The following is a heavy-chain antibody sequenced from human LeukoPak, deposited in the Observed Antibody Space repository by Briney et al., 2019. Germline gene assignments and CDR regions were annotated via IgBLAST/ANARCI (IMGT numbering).Heavy chain of an antibody. D-gene: IGHD1-14*01. J-gene: IGHJ4*02. CDR3: ARRDGTFDN. Sequence: SETLSLTCTVSGGSVRSYYWSWIRQPPRQGLEWIGHIHYSGTTNYNPSLKSRVTISIDTSKNQFSLKLSSVTAADTAVYYCARRDGTFDNWGQGTLVTVSS. CDR1: GGSVRSYY. CDR2: IHYSGTT. V-gene: IGHV4-59*08.